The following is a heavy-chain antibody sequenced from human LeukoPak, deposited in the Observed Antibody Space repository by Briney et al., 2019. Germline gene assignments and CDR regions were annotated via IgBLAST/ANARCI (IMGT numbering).Heavy chain of an antibody. D-gene: IGHD3-16*01. CDR1: GFTFSSYE. Sequence: GGSLRLSCAASGFTFSSYEMIWVRQAPGKGLEWVSYISSSGSTIYYADSVKGRFTISRDNAKNSLYLQMNSLRAEDTAVYYCARTGGDRYYYYYYMDVWGKGTTVTISS. CDR2: ISSSGSTI. V-gene: IGHV3-48*03. CDR3: ARTGGDRYYYYYYMDV. J-gene: IGHJ6*03.